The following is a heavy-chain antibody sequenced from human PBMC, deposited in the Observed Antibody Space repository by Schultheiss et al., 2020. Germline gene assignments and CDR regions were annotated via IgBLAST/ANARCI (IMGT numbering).Heavy chain of an antibody. CDR1: GFTFSSYS. D-gene: IGHD4-11*01. CDR2: ISGSGGGT. V-gene: IGHV3-23*01. CDR3: AKRDYNNYELGYFDY. Sequence: GGSLRLSCAASGFTFSSYSMAWVREAPGQGLEWVSGISGSGGGTYYADSVKGRFSISRDDAKNTLNLQMNSRRAEDTAVYYCAKRDYNNYELGYFDYWGQGTLVTVSS. J-gene: IGHJ4*02.